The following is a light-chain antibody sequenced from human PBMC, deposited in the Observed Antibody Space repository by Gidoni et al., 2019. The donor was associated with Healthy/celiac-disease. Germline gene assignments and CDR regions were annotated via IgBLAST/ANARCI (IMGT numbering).Light chain of an antibody. CDR1: QSVSRY. J-gene: IGKJ2*01. Sequence: EIVLTQSTATLSMSTGERDTLSCGASQSVSRYLAWYQQKPGQAPRLLIYDASNRATGIPARFSGSGSGTDFTLTISSLEPEDFAVYYCQQRSNWPYTFGQGTKLEIK. CDR2: DAS. CDR3: QQRSNWPYT. V-gene: IGKV3-11*01.